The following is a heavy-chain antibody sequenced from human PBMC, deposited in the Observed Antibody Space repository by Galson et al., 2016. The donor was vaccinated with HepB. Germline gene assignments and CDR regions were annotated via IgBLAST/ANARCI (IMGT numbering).Heavy chain of an antibody. CDR3: ARDLRTLDL. V-gene: IGHV1-18*04. J-gene: IGHJ2*01. CDR1: GYRFTSHG. CDR2: ISTNNNNT. Sequence: SVKVSCKASGYRFTSHGLSWVRQAPGQGLEWMGWISTNNNNTKYKEKFQGRPTMTADTSTTTAFMELRSLTSDDTAVYYCARDLRTLDLWGRGTLVTVSS.